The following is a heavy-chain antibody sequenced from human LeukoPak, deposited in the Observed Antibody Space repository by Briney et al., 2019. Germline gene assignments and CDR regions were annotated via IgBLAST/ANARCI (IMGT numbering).Heavy chain of an antibody. D-gene: IGHD6-13*01. J-gene: IGHJ4*02. CDR1: GYTFTSYA. CDR2: INAGNGNT. V-gene: IGHV1-3*01. CDR3: AREEQQLVILDY. Sequence: ASVKVSCKASGYTFTSYAMHWVRQAPGQRLEWMGWINAGNGNTKYSQKFQGRVTITRDTSASTAYMELSSLRSEDTAVYYCAREEQQLVILDYWGQGTLVTVSS.